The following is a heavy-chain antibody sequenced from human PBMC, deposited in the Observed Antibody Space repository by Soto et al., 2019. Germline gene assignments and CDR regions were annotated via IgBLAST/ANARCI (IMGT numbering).Heavy chain of an antibody. J-gene: IGHJ1*01. CDR2: IYYSGST. CDR1: GDSISSYY. D-gene: IGHD1-26*01. Sequence: QVQLQESGPGLVKPSETLSLTCTVSGDSISSYYWSWIRQPPGKGLEWIGYIYYSGSTNYNPSLKRRVTISVDTSKNQFSLNLSSVTAADTAVYYCARGGGSDFAQHWGQGTLVTVSS. CDR3: ARGGGSDFAQH. V-gene: IGHV4-59*01.